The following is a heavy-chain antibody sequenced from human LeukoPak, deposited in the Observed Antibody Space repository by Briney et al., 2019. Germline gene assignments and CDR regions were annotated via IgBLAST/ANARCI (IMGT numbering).Heavy chain of an antibody. V-gene: IGHV4-38-2*02. CDR3: ARGRDGPPGY. Sequence: PSETLPLTCTVSGYSISSGYYWNWIRQPPGKGLEWIGRIYSSGSTNYSPSLKSRVTISVDTSKNQFSLKLSSVTAADTAVYYCARGRDGPPGYWGQGTLVTVSS. J-gene: IGHJ4*02. CDR2: IYSSGST. D-gene: IGHD5-24*01. CDR1: GYSISSGYY.